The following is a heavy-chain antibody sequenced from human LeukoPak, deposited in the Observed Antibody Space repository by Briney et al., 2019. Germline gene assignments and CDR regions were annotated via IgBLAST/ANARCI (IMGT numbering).Heavy chain of an antibody. CDR1: GYTFTGYY. CDR2: INPNSGGT. Sequence: ASVKVSCKASGYTFTGYYMHRVRHAPGQGVEWMGWINPNSGGTNYAQKFQGRVTMTRDTSISTAYMELSRLRSDDTAVYYCASGDYGDPPLNYWGQGTLVTVSS. CDR3: ASGDYGDPPLNY. J-gene: IGHJ4*02. V-gene: IGHV1-2*02. D-gene: IGHD4/OR15-4a*01.